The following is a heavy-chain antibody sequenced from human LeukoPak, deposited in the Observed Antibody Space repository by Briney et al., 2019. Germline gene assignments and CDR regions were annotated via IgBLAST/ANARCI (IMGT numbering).Heavy chain of an antibody. CDR1: GFSVSNNY. J-gene: IGHJ4*02. D-gene: IGHD3-3*01. Sequence: GGSLRLSCVVSGFSVSNNYIIWVRQAPGNGLERVSVIYGDGRTSHSASVRGRFTISRDNSKSIVSLQMNNLRAEDTAVYYCARGRGLGVVSPYFDYWGRGTLVTVSS. V-gene: IGHV3-53*01. CDR3: ARGRGLGVVSPYFDY. CDR2: IYGDGRT.